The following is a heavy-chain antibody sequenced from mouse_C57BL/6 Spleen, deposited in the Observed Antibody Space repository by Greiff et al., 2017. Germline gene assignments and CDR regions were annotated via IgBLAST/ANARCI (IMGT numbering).Heavy chain of an antibody. Sequence: VQLKESGGGLVKPGGSLKLSCAASGFTFSDYGMHWVRQAPEKGLEWVAYIRSGSSTIYYADTVKGRFTISRDKAKNTLFLQMTSLRSEDTAMYYCARYYGSRYFDVWGTGTTVTGSS. D-gene: IGHD1-1*01. CDR3: ARYYGSRYFDV. CDR1: GFTFSDYG. V-gene: IGHV5-17*01. CDR2: IRSGSSTI. J-gene: IGHJ1*03.